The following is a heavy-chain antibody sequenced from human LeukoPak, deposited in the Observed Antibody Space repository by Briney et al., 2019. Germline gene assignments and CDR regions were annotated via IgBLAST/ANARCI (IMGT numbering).Heavy chain of an antibody. Sequence: ASVKVSCKASGYTFTSYYMHWVRQAPGQGLEWMGIINPSGGSTSYAQKFQGRVTMTRDTSTSTVYMELSSLRSEDTAVYYCARVTRSGSYYYYYGMDVWGQGTTVTVSS. J-gene: IGHJ6*02. CDR3: ARVTRSGSYYYYYGMDV. CDR1: GYTFTSYY. CDR2: INPSGGST. D-gene: IGHD1-26*01. V-gene: IGHV1-46*01.